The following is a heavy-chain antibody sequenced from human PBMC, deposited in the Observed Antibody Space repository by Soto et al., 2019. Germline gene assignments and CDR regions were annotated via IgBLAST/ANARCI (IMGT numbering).Heavy chain of an antibody. CDR3: AKDPASDYGDYS. V-gene: IGHV3-23*01. J-gene: IGHJ5*02. CDR2: ISGSGGSI. CDR1: GFTFSSYA. Sequence: LRLSCAASGFTFSSYAMSWVRQAPGKGLEWVSGISGSGGSIYYADSVKGRFTISRDNSKNTLYLQMNSLRAEDTTVYYCAKDPASDYGDYSWGQGTLVTVSS. D-gene: IGHD4-17*01.